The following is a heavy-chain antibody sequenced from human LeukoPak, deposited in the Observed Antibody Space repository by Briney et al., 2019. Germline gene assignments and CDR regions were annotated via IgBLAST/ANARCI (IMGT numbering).Heavy chain of an antibody. CDR2: ISGSGGLT. CDR3: AAEIYGGNSDCCSFPI. J-gene: IGHJ3*02. Sequence: GGSLRLSCAASGFTFSSYAMSWVRQAPGKGLEWVSVISGSGGLTYYADSVKGRFTISRENSRNTLYLQMKSLRAEDTAVYYCAAEIYGGNSDCCSFPIWGQGTVVTVSS. V-gene: IGHV3-23*01. CDR1: GFTFSSYA. D-gene: IGHD4-23*01.